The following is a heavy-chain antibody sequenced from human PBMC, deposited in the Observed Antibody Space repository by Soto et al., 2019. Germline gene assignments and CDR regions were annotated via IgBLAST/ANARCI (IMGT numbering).Heavy chain of an antibody. CDR1: GYTFTNSD. Sequence: QVPLVQSGAEVKKPGASVKVSCKASGYTFTNSDINWVRQAPGQGLEWMGWMNPDSGHAAYAQKFQGRVTLTTSTSTATVYMEMRILGYVDTSVYYFERMPHCSGCISYYGFENWGQGTLGTVAS. J-gene: IGHJ5*02. CDR3: ERMPHCSGCISYYGFEN. CDR2: MNPDSGHA. D-gene: IGHD6-25*01. V-gene: IGHV1-8*01.